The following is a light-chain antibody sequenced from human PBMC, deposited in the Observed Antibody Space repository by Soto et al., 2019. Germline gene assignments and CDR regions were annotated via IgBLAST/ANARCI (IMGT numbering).Light chain of an antibody. CDR3: QQYNSYPLT. CDR1: QSIDRW. CDR2: DVA. J-gene: IGKJ4*01. V-gene: IGKV1-5*01. Sequence: DIQMTQSPSTLSASVGDRVTITCRASQSIDRWLAWYHQRPGRAPKLLIYDVANLETGVPSRFSGSGSETEFTLTISSLQPDDFAIYYCQQYNSYPLTFGGGTKVEIK.